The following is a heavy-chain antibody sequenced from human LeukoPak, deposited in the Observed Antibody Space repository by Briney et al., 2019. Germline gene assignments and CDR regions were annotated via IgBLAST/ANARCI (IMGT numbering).Heavy chain of an antibody. V-gene: IGHV4-4*07. CDR3: ARDVDIVVLGITYGYYFDY. Sequence: SETLSLTCTVSGGSIGSYYWSWIRQPAGKGLEWIGRIYTSGSTNYNPSLKSRVTISVDKSKNQFSLKLSSVTAADTAVYYCARDVDIVVLGITYGYYFDYWGQGTLVTVSS. J-gene: IGHJ4*02. CDR1: GGSIGSYY. CDR2: IYTSGST. D-gene: IGHD2-2*03.